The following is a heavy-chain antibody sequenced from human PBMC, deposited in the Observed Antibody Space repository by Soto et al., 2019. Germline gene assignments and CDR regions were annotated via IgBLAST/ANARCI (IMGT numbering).Heavy chain of an antibody. D-gene: IGHD4-17*01. Sequence: SETLSLTCAVSGGSISSGGYSWCWIRQPPGKGLEWIGYIYHSGSTYYNPSLKSRVTISVDRSKNQFSLKLSSVTAADTAVYSCARVVTTTSYYYYGMDVWGQGTTVTVSS. V-gene: IGHV4-30-2*01. CDR2: IYHSGST. J-gene: IGHJ6*02. CDR3: ARVVTTTSYYYYGMDV. CDR1: GGSISSGGYS.